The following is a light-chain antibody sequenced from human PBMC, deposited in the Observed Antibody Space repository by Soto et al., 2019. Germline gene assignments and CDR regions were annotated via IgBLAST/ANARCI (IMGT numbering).Light chain of an antibody. CDR1: SSDVGSYNY. Sequence: QSVLTQPASVSGSPGHSITISCTGTSSDVGSYNYVAWYQQFPGKTPKLMIYEVRNRPSGVSSRFSGSKSGNTASLTISGLQAEDEADYYCISYTGSDTSYVFGTGTKVTVL. CDR2: EVR. J-gene: IGLJ1*01. V-gene: IGLV2-14*01. CDR3: ISYTGSDTSYV.